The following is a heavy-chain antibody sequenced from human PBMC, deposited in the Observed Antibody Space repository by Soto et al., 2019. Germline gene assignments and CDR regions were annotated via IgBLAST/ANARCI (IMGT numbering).Heavy chain of an antibody. V-gene: IGHV3-48*02. J-gene: IGHJ6*01. CDR1: GFTFSSYS. CDR3: ARLPHYSNYEYLGYYGMEV. CDR2: ISSSSSTI. Sequence: GGSLRLSCAASGFTFSSYSMNWVRQAPGKGLEWVSYISSSSSTIYYADSVKGRFTISRDNAKNSPYLQMNSLRDEDTAVYYCARLPHYSNYEYLGYYGMEVWGQGTTVTVSS. D-gene: IGHD4-4*01.